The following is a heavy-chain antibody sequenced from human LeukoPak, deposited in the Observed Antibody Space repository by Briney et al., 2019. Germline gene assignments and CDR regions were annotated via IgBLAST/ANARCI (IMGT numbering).Heavy chain of an antibody. J-gene: IGHJ3*02. CDR3: AREFYDWKKGHLRAFAI. D-gene: IGHD1-20*01. CDR2: IYYSGST. Sequence: SETLSLTCAVSGYSISSSNWWGWIRQPPGKGLEWIGYIYYSGSTYYNPSLKSRVTISVDTSKNQFSLKLSSVTAADTAVYYCAREFYDWKKGHLRAFAIWGQGTMVTVSS. V-gene: IGHV4-28*03. CDR1: GYSISSSNW.